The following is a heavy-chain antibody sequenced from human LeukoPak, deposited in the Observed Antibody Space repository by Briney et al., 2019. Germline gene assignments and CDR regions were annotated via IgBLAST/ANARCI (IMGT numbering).Heavy chain of an antibody. V-gene: IGHV3-33*06. CDR1: GFTFSDYA. CDR3: AKGVSSSWSNDAFDI. D-gene: IGHD6-13*01. J-gene: IGHJ3*02. Sequence: GRSLRLSCGASGFTFSDYAMHWVRQAPGKGLQWVAVIWYDGSKKYYGDSVKGRFTISRDNSKNTVYLQMNSLRTEDTAVYYCAKGVSSSWSNDAFDIWGQGTMVTVSS. CDR2: IWYDGSKK.